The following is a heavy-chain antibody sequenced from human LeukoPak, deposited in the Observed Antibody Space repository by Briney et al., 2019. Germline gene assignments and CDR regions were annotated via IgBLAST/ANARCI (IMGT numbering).Heavy chain of an antibody. D-gene: IGHD2-2*01. J-gene: IGHJ6*03. CDR3: ARATVVVPPTSDYYYMDV. Sequence: SETLSLTCTVSGGSISTNSFYWGWIRQPPGKGLQWIGSINYSGNTYDDSSLRSRVTISVDTSKNQFSLKLSSVTAADTAVYYCARATVVVPPTSDYYYMDVWGKGTTVTVSS. CDR1: GGSISTNSFY. V-gene: IGHV4-39*07. CDR2: INYSGNT.